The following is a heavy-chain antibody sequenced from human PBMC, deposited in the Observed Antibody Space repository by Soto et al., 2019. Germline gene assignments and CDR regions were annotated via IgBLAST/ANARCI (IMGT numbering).Heavy chain of an antibody. CDR1: GYTFTDYA. CDR2: INTGNGDT. CDR3: ATQAYDY. Sequence: QVYLVQSGAEVKKPGASVTISCKTSGYTFTDYAMHWVRHAPGQGLEWVGWINTGNGDTRYSPKLQGRVTITTDASASTAYLGLSRLRFEDTARYYCATQAYDYWGQGTQVAVAS. V-gene: IGHV1-3*04. J-gene: IGHJ4*02.